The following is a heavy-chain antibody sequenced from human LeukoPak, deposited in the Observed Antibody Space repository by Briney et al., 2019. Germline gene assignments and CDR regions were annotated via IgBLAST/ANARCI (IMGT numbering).Heavy chain of an antibody. CDR2: IIPIFGTA. J-gene: IGHJ5*02. CDR3: ARGDCSSTSCYHWFDP. D-gene: IGHD2-2*01. Sequence: ASVKVSCKASGGTFSSYAISWVRQAPGQGLEWMGGIIPIFGTANYAQKFQGRVTITADESTSTAYMELSSLRSEDTAVYYCARGDCSSTSCYHWFDPWGQGTLVTVSS. V-gene: IGHV1-69*13. CDR1: GGTFSSYA.